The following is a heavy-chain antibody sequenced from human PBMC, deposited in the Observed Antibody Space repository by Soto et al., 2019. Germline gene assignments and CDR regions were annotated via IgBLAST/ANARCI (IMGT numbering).Heavy chain of an antibody. V-gene: IGHV1-18*04. J-gene: IGHJ6*02. CDR2: ISAYNGHT. CDR1: GYTFTSYG. Sequence: ASVKVSCKASGYTFTSYGISWVRQAPGQGLEWMGWISAYNGHTNYAQKLQGRVTMTTDTSTSTAYTELMSLRSDDTSVYYCATVSHYDFWSGYYGMDVWGQGTTVTVSS. D-gene: IGHD3-3*01. CDR3: ATVSHYDFWSGYYGMDV.